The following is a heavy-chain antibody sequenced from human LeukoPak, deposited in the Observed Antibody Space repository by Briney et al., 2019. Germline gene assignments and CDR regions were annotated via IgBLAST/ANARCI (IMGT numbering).Heavy chain of an antibody. D-gene: IGHD3-10*01. CDR1: GGSVTTTYY. V-gene: IGHV4-39*01. Sequence: PSETLSLTCSVSGGSVTTTYYWSWIRQPPGGGLEWIASLYHSGNSNYNPSLKSRVTMSVDTSKNQFSLQLTSMTAADTAIYYCTRHQTNFYGSGAPFDPWGQGTLVIVSS. CDR2: LYHSGNS. CDR3: TRHQTNFYGSGAPFDP. J-gene: IGHJ5*02.